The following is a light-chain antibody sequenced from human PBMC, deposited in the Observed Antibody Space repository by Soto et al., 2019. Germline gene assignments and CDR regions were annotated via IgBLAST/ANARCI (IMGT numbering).Light chain of an antibody. V-gene: IGKV3-20*01. Sequence: EIVLTQSPGTLSLSPGERATLSCRASPSVSSSYLARYQQKPGQAPRLLIYATSNRATGIPDRFSGSGSGTDFTLIISRLEPEDLAVYFCQHYGGSPLVTFGQGTRLEIK. CDR1: PSVSSSY. CDR3: QHYGGSPLVT. J-gene: IGKJ5*01. CDR2: ATS.